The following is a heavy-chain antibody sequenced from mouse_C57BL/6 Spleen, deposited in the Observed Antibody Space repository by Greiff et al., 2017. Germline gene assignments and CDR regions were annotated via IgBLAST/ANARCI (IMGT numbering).Heavy chain of an antibody. CDR2: IDPSDSYT. Sequence: QVQLQQPGAELVKPGASVKLSCKASGYTFTSYWMQWVKQRPGQGLEWIGEIDPSDSYTNYNQKFKGKATLTVDTSSSTAYMQLSSLTSEDSAVYYCARGRYLYDAMDYWGQGTSVTVSS. J-gene: IGHJ4*01. CDR3: ARGRYLYDAMDY. D-gene: IGHD5-1*01. CDR1: GYTFTSYW. V-gene: IGHV1-50*01.